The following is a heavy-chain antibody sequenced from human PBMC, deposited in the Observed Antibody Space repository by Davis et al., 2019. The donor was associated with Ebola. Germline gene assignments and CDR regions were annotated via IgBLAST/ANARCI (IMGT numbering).Heavy chain of an antibody. V-gene: IGHV5-51*01. CDR1: GYSFTSYW. D-gene: IGHD6-13*01. J-gene: IGHJ4*02. CDR2: IYPGDSDT. CDR3: ARQEALYGSIDN. Sequence: GESLKISCKGSGYSFTSYWIGWVRQMPGKGLEWMGIIYPGDSDTRYSPSFEGQVTISADKSINTAYLQWSSLKASDSAMYYCARQEALYGSIDNWGQGTLVTVSS.